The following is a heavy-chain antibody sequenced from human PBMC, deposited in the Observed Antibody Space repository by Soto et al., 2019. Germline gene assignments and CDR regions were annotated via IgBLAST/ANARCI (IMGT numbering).Heavy chain of an antibody. CDR3: ARVGHCGGGSCPWLDP. D-gene: IGHD2-15*01. V-gene: IGHV4-31*03. CDR1: GDSITSGGYY. CDR2: ISSRTNT. Sequence: VQLQESGPGLVKPSQTLSLTCSVSGDSITSGGYYWSWIRQHPGKGLEWIGYISSRTNTFYSPSLFSRASISTDTYKNKFALRLSSVTVADTAVYYCARVGHCGGGSCPWLDPWGQGTLVNVSS. J-gene: IGHJ5*02.